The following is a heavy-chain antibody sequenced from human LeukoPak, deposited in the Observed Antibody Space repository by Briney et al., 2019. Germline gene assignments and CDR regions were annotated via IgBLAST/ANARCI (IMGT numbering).Heavy chain of an antibody. CDR2: IYYSGST. V-gene: IGHV4-39*07. Sequence: RTSETLSLTCTVSGGSISSSSYYWGWIRQPPGKGLEWIGSIYYSGSTYYNPSLKSRVTISVDTSKNQFSLKLSSVTAADTAVYYCAREVGATQLDYWGQGTLVTVSS. J-gene: IGHJ4*02. CDR1: GGSISSSSYY. CDR3: AREVGATQLDY. D-gene: IGHD1-26*01.